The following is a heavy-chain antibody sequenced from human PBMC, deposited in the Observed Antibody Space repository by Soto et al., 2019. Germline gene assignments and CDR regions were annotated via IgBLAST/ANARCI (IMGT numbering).Heavy chain of an antibody. CDR2: INHSGST. D-gene: IGHD2-2*01. CDR3: ARAVTYRTSVPFDY. V-gene: IGHV4-34*01. Sequence: SETLSLTCADYGGSFSGYYLSWVRQPPGKGLECIGEINHSGSTDYNPSLKSRVTISVDTSKNQFSLKLCSVTAADTAVYYCARAVTYRTSVPFDYWGQGTRVTVYS. CDR1: GGSFSGYY. J-gene: IGHJ4*02.